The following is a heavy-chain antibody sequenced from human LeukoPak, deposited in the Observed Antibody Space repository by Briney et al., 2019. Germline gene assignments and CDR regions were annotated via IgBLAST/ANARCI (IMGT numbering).Heavy chain of an antibody. J-gene: IGHJ4*02. CDR2: IKQDGSQK. CDR3: LSSGGY. CDR1: GFTFSSYW. V-gene: IGHV3-7*01. Sequence: PGGSLRLSCVASGFTFSSYWMSWVRQAPGKGLEWVANIKQDGSQKYYVDSVKGRFTISRDNAKNSLYLQMRSLGAEDTAVYYCLSSGGYWGQGTLVTVSS. D-gene: IGHD6-25*01.